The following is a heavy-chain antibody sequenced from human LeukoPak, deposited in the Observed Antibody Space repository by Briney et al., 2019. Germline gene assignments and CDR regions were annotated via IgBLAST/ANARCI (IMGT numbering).Heavy chain of an antibody. Sequence: SETLSLTCTVSVGSISSSSYYWGWIRQPPGKGLEWVGSIYYSGSTYYNPSLKSRVTISVDTSKNQFSLKLSSVTAADTAVYYCARRYSGPNYSFDYWGQGTLVTVSS. CDR3: ARRYSGPNYSFDY. J-gene: IGHJ4*02. CDR1: VGSISSSSYY. D-gene: IGHD5-12*01. V-gene: IGHV4-39*01. CDR2: IYYSGST.